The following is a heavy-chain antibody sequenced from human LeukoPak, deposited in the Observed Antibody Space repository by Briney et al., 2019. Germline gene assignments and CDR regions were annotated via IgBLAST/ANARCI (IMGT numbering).Heavy chain of an antibody. CDR2: IIPIFGTA. Sequence: SVKVSCKASAYTFTNYYIHWVRQAPGQGLEWMGGIIPIFGTANYAQKFQGRVTITADESTSTAYMELSSLRSEDTAIYYCTRVFARGGEISGSYYYYWGQGTLVTVSS. CDR3: TRVFARGGEISGSYYYY. CDR1: AYTFTNYY. D-gene: IGHD1-26*01. V-gene: IGHV1-69*13. J-gene: IGHJ4*02.